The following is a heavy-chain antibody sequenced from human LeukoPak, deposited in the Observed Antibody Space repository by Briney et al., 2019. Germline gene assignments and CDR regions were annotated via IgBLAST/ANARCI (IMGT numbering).Heavy chain of an antibody. CDR3: ARATGQVGDYYDSSGSFDY. V-gene: IGHV4-30-2*01. CDR2: IYHSGST. J-gene: IGHJ4*02. CDR1: GGSISSGGYS. Sequence: PSQTLSLTCAVSGGSISSGGYSWSWIRQPPGKGLEWIGYIYHSGSTYYNPSLKSRVTISVDRSKNQFFLKLSSVTAADTAVYYCARATGQVGDYYDSSGSFDYWGQGTLVTVSS. D-gene: IGHD3-22*01.